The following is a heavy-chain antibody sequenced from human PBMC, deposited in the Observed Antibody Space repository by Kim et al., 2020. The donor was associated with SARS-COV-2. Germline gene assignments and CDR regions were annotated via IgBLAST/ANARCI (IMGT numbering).Heavy chain of an antibody. D-gene: IGHD6-13*01. CDR3: ARTSHISSWYGHFDY. V-gene: IGHV4-30-2*04. Sequence: PSLRSRVPMSLDASKNQFSLKLSSVTAADTAVYYCARTSHISSWYGHFDYWGQGTLVTVSS. J-gene: IGHJ4*02.